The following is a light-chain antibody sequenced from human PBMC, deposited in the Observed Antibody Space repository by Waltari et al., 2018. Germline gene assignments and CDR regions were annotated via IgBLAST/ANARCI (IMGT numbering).Light chain of an antibody. CDR2: SAS. CDR3: LQVNSYPHT. J-gene: IGKJ2*01. Sequence: DIQLTQSPSFLSPSVGDRVTTPCRASQGINTFLAWYQHKPGQAPNLLIYSASTLQSGVPSRFSGSGSGTDFTLTISGLQPEDYATYYCLQVNSYPHTFGQGTKLEIK. CDR1: QGINTF. V-gene: IGKV1-9*01.